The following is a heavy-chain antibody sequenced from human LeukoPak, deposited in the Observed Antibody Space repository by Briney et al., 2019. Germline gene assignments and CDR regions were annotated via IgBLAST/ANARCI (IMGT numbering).Heavy chain of an antibody. CDR3: AKSTEGYSYGLFDY. CDR2: ISYDGSNK. J-gene: IGHJ4*02. D-gene: IGHD5-18*01. Sequence: GGSLRLSCAASGFTFSSYAMHWVRQAPGKGLEWVAVISYDGSNKYYADSVKGRFTISRDNSKNTLYLQMNSLRAEDTALYYCAKSTEGYSYGLFDYWGQGTLVTVSS. CDR1: GFTFSSYA. V-gene: IGHV3-30*04.